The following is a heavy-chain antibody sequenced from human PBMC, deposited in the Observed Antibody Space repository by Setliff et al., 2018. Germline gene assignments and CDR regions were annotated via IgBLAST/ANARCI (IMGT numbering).Heavy chain of an antibody. D-gene: IGHD4-4*01. V-gene: IGHV4-39*01. CDR3: ASWGTVTLFDY. CDR2: IYYSGST. J-gene: IGHJ4*02. Sequence: SETLSLTCTVSGGSISSSSYCWGWIRQPPGKGLEWIGSIYYSGSTYYNPSLKSRVTISVDTSKNQFSLKLSSVTAADTAVYYCASWGTVTLFDYWGQGTLVTVSS. CDR1: GGSISSSSYC.